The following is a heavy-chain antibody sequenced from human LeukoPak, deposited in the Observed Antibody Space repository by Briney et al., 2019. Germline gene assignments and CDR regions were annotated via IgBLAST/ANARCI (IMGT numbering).Heavy chain of an antibody. J-gene: IGHJ4*02. D-gene: IGHD1-26*01. V-gene: IGHV3-30-3*01. Sequence: PGGSLRLSCAASGFTFSSCAMHWVRQAPGKGLEWVAVISYDGSNKYYADSVKGRFTISRDNSKNTLYLQMNSLRAEDTAVYYCARVLSGSYSGYFDYWGQGTLVTVSS. CDR1: GFTFSSCA. CDR2: ISYDGSNK. CDR3: ARVLSGSYSGYFDY.